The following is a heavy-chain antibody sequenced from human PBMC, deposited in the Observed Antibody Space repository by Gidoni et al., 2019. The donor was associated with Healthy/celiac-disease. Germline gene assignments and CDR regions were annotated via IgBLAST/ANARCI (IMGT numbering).Heavy chain of an antibody. V-gene: IGHV2-26*01. CDR2: LFSNDEK. Sequence: QVTLNESGPVLVKPTETLTLTCTVSGFSLSNAKTGVSWIRQPPGKALVRIEHLFSNDEKSYSTSLKSRHTISKDTSKSQVVLTMTNMDPVDTATYYCARMVEGYCSSTSCYVTFDYWGQGTLVTVSS. J-gene: IGHJ4*02. D-gene: IGHD2-2*01. CDR1: GFSLSNAKTG. CDR3: ARMVEGYCSSTSCYVTFDY.